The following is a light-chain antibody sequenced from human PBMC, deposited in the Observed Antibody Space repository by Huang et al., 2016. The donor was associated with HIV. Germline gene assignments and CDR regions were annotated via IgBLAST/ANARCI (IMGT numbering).Light chain of an antibody. V-gene: IGKV3-11*01. CDR2: DGS. CDR1: QTIGTY. CDR3: QQRRSWPLT. J-gene: IGKJ4*01. Sequence: VLTQSPPTLSLFPGETATLSCKASQTIGTYVAWYQQRPGQGPRLLIYDGSNRAAGVPARISGAGSGTTFILSISGLESEDFGVYYCQQRRSWPLTFGGGTKVEV.